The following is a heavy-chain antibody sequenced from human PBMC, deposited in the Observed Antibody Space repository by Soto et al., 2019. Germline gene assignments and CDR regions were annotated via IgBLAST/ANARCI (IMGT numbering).Heavy chain of an antibody. Sequence: PSETLSLTCAVYGGSFSGYYWSWIRQPPGKGLEWIGEINHSGSTNYNPSLKSRVTISVDTSKNQFSLKLSSVTAADTAVYYCARGKRGVYTNDYWGQGTLVTVSS. CDR1: GGSFSGYY. V-gene: IGHV4-34*01. CDR2: INHSGST. D-gene: IGHD3-10*01. CDR3: ARGKRGVYTNDY. J-gene: IGHJ4*02.